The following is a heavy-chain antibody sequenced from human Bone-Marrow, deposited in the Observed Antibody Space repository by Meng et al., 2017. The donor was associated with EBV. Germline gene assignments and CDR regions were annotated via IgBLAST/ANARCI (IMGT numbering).Heavy chain of an antibody. J-gene: IGHJ4*02. CDR1: VGSFSGYH. CDR2: INHSGST. D-gene: IGHD2/OR15-2a*01. Sequence: HLRQCGAVPLKPSDHLPLTCLVYVGSFSGYHWSWIRQPPGKGLEWIGEINHSGSTNYNPSLKRRVTISVDTSKNQFSLKLSSVTAADTAVYYCARERPRISTARPYYFDYWGQGTLVTVSS. V-gene: IGHV4-34*01. CDR3: ARERPRISTARPYYFDY.